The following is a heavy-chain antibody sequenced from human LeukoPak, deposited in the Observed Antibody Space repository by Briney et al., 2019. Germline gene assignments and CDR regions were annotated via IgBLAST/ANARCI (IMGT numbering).Heavy chain of an antibody. D-gene: IGHD1-14*01. V-gene: IGHV3-23*01. CDR3: AKPPEYFDL. J-gene: IGHJ2*01. CDR2: ITSSGDST. Sequence: PGGSLRLSCVASEFTFSSYAMSWVRQAPGKGLEWVSGITSSGDSTYYTDSVKGRFTISRDNSKNTPYLQMNSLRAEDSAVYYCAKPPEYFDLWGRGTLVTVSS. CDR1: EFTFSSYA.